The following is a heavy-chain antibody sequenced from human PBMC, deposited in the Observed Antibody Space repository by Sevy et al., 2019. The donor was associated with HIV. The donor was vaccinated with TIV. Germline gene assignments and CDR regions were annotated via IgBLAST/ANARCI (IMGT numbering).Heavy chain of an antibody. CDR2: IRSGDHTI. CDR1: GFTLSNCN. V-gene: IGHV3-48*02. Sequence: GGSLRLSCAASGFTLSNCNMNWVRQAPGKGLEWISYIRSGDHTIYYAQSVKGRFTFSRDNAKNSLYLQMDSLTDEDTAVYYCAKDRWDTTSPSRALDFWGQGTLVTVSS. J-gene: IGHJ4*02. CDR3: AKDRWDTTSPSRALDF. D-gene: IGHD1-26*01.